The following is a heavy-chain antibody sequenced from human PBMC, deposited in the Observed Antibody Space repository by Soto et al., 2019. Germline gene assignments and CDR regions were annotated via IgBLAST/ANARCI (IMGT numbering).Heavy chain of an antibody. CDR2: IWYDGSNK. CDR3: ARSNGSRVSLMHAKDIVVVVAAPRYGMDV. CDR1: GFTFSSYG. J-gene: IGHJ6*02. Sequence: PGGSLRLSCAASGFTFSSYGMHWVRQAPGKGLEWVAVIWYDGSNKYYADSVKGRFTISRDNSKNTLYLQMNSLRAEDTAVYYCARSNGSRVSLMHAKDIVVVVAAPRYGMDVWGQGTTVTVSS. V-gene: IGHV3-33*01. D-gene: IGHD2-15*01.